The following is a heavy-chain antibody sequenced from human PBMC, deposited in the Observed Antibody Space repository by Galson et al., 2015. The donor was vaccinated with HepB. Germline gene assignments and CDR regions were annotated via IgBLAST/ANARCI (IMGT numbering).Heavy chain of an antibody. Sequence: QVQLQESGPGLVKPSETLSLICTVSSGSISSYFWSWIRQPPGKGLEWIGYINDSGSTKYNPSLKSRVAISVDKSKNQFSLRLSSVTAADTAVYYCAREGSGLWTGSGPFDYWGQGTLVTVSS. J-gene: IGHJ4*02. CDR3: AREGSGLWTGSGPFDY. V-gene: IGHV4-59*01. D-gene: IGHD3/OR15-3a*01. CDR1: SGSISSYF. CDR2: INDSGST.